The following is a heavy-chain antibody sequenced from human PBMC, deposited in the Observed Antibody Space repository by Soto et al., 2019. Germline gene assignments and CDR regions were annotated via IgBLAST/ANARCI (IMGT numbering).Heavy chain of an antibody. J-gene: IGHJ4*02. CDR2: IYDGGTT. V-gene: IGHV4-30-4*08. D-gene: IGHD7-27*01. CDR1: GGSISSAAYC. CDR3: ARGPSGDKVDY. Sequence: SETLSLTCTVSGGSISSAAYCWRWIRQSPDKGLEWIGHIYDGGTTYSSPSLKGRVTISADTSETQFSLKLNSVSAADTAVYYCARGPSGDKVDYWGQGIQVTVSS.